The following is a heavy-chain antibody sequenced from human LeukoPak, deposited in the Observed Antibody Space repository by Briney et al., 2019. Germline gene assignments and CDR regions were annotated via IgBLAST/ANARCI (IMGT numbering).Heavy chain of an antibody. CDR3: AKDPMVRGQSGAFGI. J-gene: IGHJ3*02. D-gene: IGHD3-10*01. V-gene: IGHV3-23*01. Sequence: PGGSLRLSCAASGFTFSSYAMSWVRQAPGKGLEWVSAISGSGSTYYADSVKGRFTISRDNSKNTLYLQMNSLRAEDTAVYYCAKDPMVRGQSGAFGIWGQGTMVTVSS. CDR1: GFTFSSYA. CDR2: ISGSGST.